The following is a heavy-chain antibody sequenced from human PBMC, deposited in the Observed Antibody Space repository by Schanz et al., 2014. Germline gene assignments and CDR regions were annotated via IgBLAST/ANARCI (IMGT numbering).Heavy chain of an antibody. CDR2: ISASGGTT. V-gene: IGHV3-23*01. J-gene: IGHJ3*02. Sequence: EVQLLESGGGLVQPGGSLRLSCASSGFTFSAYAMTWVRQIPGKGLEWVSAISASGGTTYYADTMKGRFTISRDNSKNTLYLQMNSLRAEDAAVYYCAKGRFGELSAFDIWGQGTMVTVSS. D-gene: IGHD3-10*01. CDR1: GFTFSAYA. CDR3: AKGRFGELSAFDI.